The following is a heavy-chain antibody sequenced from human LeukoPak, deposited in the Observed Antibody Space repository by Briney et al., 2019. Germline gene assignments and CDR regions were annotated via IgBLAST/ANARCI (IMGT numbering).Heavy chain of an antibody. V-gene: IGHV1-2*02. D-gene: IGHD3-22*01. Sequence: ASVKVSCKASGYTFTGYYMHWVRQAPGQGLDWMGWINPNSGGTNYAQKFQGRVTMTRDTSISTAYMELSRLRSDDTAVYYCAGVVVITTRRAFDIWGQGTMVTVSS. J-gene: IGHJ3*02. CDR1: GYTFTGYY. CDR3: AGVVVITTRRAFDI. CDR2: INPNSGGT.